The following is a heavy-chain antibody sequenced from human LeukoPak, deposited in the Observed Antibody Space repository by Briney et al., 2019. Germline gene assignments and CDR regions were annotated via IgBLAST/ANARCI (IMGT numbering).Heavy chain of an antibody. Sequence: PGGSLRLSCAASGFTFSSYAMHWVRQAPGKGLEWVAVISYDGSNKYYADSVKGRFTISRDNSKNTLYLQMNSLRAEDTAVYYCAREAPGKAAAGGYFDYWGQGTLVTVSS. J-gene: IGHJ4*02. CDR3: AREAPGKAAAGGYFDY. CDR1: GFTFSSYA. D-gene: IGHD6-13*01. CDR2: ISYDGSNK. V-gene: IGHV3-30-3*01.